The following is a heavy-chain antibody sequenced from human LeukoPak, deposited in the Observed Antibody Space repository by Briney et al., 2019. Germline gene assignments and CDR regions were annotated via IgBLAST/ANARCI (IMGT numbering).Heavy chain of an antibody. CDR2: ISGSGGST. Sequence: PAGGSLRLSCAASGFTFSSYWMSWVRQAPGKGLEWVSAISGSGGSTYYADSVKGRFTISRDNSKNTLYLQMNSLRAEDTAVYYCAKDRFYYGSGIPLYFDYWGQGTLVTVSS. D-gene: IGHD3-10*01. CDR3: AKDRFYYGSGIPLYFDY. V-gene: IGHV3-23*01. CDR1: GFTFSSYW. J-gene: IGHJ4*02.